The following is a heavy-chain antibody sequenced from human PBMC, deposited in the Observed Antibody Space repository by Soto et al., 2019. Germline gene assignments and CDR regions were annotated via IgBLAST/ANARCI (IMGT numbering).Heavy chain of an antibody. CDR3: ARTAVGATRKRAGWFDP. J-gene: IGHJ5*02. CDR1: GFSLSNARMG. CDR2: IFSNDEK. D-gene: IGHD1-26*01. Sequence: QVTLKESGPVLVNPTETLTLTCTVSGFSLSNARMGVSWIRQPPGKALEWLAHIFSNDEKSYSTSLKSRLTISKDTSKSQVVLTMTNMDPVDTATYYCARTAVGATRKRAGWFDPWGQGTLVTVSS. V-gene: IGHV2-26*01.